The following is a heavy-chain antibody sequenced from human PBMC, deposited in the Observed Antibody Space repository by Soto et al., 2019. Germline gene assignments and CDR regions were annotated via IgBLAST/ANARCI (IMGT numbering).Heavy chain of an antibody. CDR3: ARVTESDAFDI. CDR1: GGSISSINW. CDR2: IHHRGSI. Sequence: QVQLQESGPGLVKPSGTLSLTCAVSGGSISSINWWSWVRQPPGKGLEWIGEIHHRGSINYSPSLSRRLTISVDKSKNQFSLNLSSVTAADTAVYYCARVTESDAFDIWGQGTMVTVSS. V-gene: IGHV4-4*02. J-gene: IGHJ3*02.